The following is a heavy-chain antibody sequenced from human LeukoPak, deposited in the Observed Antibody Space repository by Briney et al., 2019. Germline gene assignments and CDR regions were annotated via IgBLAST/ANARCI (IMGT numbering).Heavy chain of an antibody. J-gene: IGHJ4*02. CDR3: ARMGYDDLWDSPEIPLDY. CDR2: ISGDGNAK. D-gene: IGHD3-16*01. CDR1: GFSFSSYS. V-gene: IGHV3-48*04. Sequence: GGSLRLSCAASGFSFSSYSINWVRQAPGKGLEWVSYISGDGNAKHYTDSVKGRFTTSRDNAKNSLYLHMSSLRAEDMAVYYCARMGYDDLWDSPEIPLDYWGQGTLVTVSS.